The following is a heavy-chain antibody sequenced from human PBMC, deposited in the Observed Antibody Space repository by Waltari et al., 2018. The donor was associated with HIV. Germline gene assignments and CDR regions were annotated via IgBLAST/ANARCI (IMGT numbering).Heavy chain of an antibody. CDR2: TSFDGGNT. D-gene: IGHD2-15*01. CDR3: AKDRLRGSSSSFDY. V-gene: IGHV3-30*18. Sequence: QVQLVESGGGVVQPGRSLRLSCAASGFPFSDSGVHWVRQAPGKGLEWVATTSFDGGNTYYADSVKGRFTISRDNSKNTLYLQMNSLRPDDTAVFYCAKDRLRGSSSSFDYWGHGTLVTVSS. J-gene: IGHJ4*01. CDR1: GFPFSDSG.